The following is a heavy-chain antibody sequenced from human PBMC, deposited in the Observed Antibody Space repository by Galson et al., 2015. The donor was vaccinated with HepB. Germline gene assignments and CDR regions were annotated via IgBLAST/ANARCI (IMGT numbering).Heavy chain of an antibody. J-gene: IGHJ6*02. CDR2: ISGSDGST. CDR3: AKDLYGSGSSSYYYGMDA. CDR1: GFTFRSYG. Sequence: SLRLSCAASGFTFRSYGMNWVRQAPGKGLEWVSGISGSDGSTYYADPVKGRFTISRDNSENTLYLQMNSLRAEDTAVYYCAKDLYGSGSSSYYYGMDAWGQGTTVAVSS. D-gene: IGHD3-10*01. V-gene: IGHV3-23*01.